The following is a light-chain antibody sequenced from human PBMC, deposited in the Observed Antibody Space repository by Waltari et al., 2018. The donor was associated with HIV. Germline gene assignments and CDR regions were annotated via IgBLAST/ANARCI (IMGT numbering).Light chain of an antibody. Sequence: QSALTQPASVSGSPGQSITISCTGSSSDVGSYNLVSWYQQHPGKAPKLMIYEGIKRPSGVSNRFSGSKSGNTASLTISGLQAEDVADYYCCSYAGSSNWVFGGGTKLTVL. CDR3: CSYAGSSNWV. CDR1: SSDVGSYNL. J-gene: IGLJ3*02. V-gene: IGLV2-23*01. CDR2: EGI.